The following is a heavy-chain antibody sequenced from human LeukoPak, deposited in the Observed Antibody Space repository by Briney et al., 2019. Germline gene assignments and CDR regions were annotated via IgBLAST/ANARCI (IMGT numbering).Heavy chain of an antibody. CDR2: LRGDGSEI. CDR1: GFAFSTYW. CDR3: ARAPWSAGGSYYLDV. V-gene: IGHV3-7*01. Sequence: PGGSLRLSCAVSGFAFSTYWMTWVRQAPGKGLEWVANLRGDGSEIYDADSVRGRFTISRDNTENSLYLQMNSLRAEDTAVYYCARAPWSAGGSYYLDVWGQGTTVTVSS. J-gene: IGHJ6*02. D-gene: IGHD3-10*01.